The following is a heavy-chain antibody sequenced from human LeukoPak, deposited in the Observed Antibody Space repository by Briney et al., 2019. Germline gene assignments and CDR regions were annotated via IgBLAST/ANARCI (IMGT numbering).Heavy chain of an antibody. Sequence: GGSLRLSCAASGFTVSSYYMNWVRQAPGKELEWVSVIYTGGGRYYADSVRGRFTISRDTSKNMVFLQMNSLRVEDTAVYYCTTRPLGSCSGNSCQGLDYWGQGTLVTVSS. V-gene: IGHV3-53*01. J-gene: IGHJ4*02. D-gene: IGHD2-2*01. CDR2: IYTGGGR. CDR3: TTRPLGSCSGNSCQGLDY. CDR1: GFTVSSYY.